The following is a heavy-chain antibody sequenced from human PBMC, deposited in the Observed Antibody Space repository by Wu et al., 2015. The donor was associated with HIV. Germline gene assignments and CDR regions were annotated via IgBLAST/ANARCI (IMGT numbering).Heavy chain of an antibody. J-gene: IGHJ4*02. D-gene: IGHD2-8*01. CDR1: GGTFSSNV. CDR3: VRRRPEWRYFDY. V-gene: IGHV1-69*05. Sequence: QVQLVQSGTEVKKPGSSVKVSCKASGGTFSSNVISWVRQAPGQGLEWMGGIIPSFATAHYAQNFQGRVTITTDESTNTAYMELRSLRSEDSAIYYCVRRRPEWRYFDYWGQGTLVTVSS. CDR2: IIPSFATA.